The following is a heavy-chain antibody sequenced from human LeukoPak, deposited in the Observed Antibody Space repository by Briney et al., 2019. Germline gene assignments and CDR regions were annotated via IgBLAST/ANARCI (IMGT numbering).Heavy chain of an antibody. D-gene: IGHD3-10*01. CDR1: GITFSSYW. V-gene: IGHV3-74*01. CDR2: INSDGSST. CDR3: ARDPGLLWFGDNWFDP. Sequence: PGGSLRLSCAASGITFSSYWMHWVRQAPGKGLVWVSRINSDGSSTSYADSVKGRFTISRDNAKNTLYLQMNSLRAEDTAVYYCARDPGLLWFGDNWFDPWGQGTLVTVSS. J-gene: IGHJ5*02.